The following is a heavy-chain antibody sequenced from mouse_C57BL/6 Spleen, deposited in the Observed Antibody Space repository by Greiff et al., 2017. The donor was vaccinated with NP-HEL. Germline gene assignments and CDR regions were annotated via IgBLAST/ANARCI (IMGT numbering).Heavy chain of an antibody. V-gene: IGHV1-7*01. J-gene: IGHJ1*03. CDR1: GYTFTSYW. CDR3: ARDPDGTHWYFDV. CDR2: INPSSGYT. D-gene: IGHD1-1*01. Sequence: VQLQQSGAELAKPGASVKLSCKASGYTFTSYWMHWVKQRPGQGLEWIGYINPSSGYTKYNQKFKDKATLTADKSSSTAYMQLSSLTYEDSAVYYCARDPDGTHWYFDVWGTGTTVTVSS.